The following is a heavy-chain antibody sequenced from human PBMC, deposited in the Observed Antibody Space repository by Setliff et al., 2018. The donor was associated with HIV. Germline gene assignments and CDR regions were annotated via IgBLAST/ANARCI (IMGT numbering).Heavy chain of an antibody. J-gene: IGHJ5*02. CDR1: GDSFTSYG. CDR2: ISAYNDNT. CDR3: ARDRLPAEVAVSGDWFDP. D-gene: IGHD5-12*01. Sequence: ASVKASCKTSGDSFTSYGFSWVRQAPGQGLEWMGWISAYNDNTNYAQKFQGRATMTTDASTSTAYMEVRSLRSDDTAVYYCARDRLPAEVAVSGDWFDPWGQGTLVTVSS. V-gene: IGHV1-18*01.